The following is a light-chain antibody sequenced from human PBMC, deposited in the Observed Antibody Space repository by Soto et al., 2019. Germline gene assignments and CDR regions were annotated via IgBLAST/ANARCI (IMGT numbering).Light chain of an antibody. CDR3: QNCFTVPYA. CDR2: DAS. Sequence: DIQMTQSPSSLSASVGDRITITCQASQDISNRLNWYHQKPGKAPNLLIYDASKLAAGVPSGFSGSGSGTHFTFPSSSLQPEDIVTYYCQNCFTVPYAFGQGTKLEIK. CDR1: QDISNR. J-gene: IGKJ2*01. V-gene: IGKV1-33*01.